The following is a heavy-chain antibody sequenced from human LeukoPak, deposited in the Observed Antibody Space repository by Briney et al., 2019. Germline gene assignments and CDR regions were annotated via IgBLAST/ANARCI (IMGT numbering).Heavy chain of an antibody. CDR2: VYKTEEIT. V-gene: IGHV4-39*01. CDR1: GGSITSGNYY. Sequence: PSETLSLTCAVSGGSITSGNYYWGWIRQPPGKGLEWIGSVYKTEEITYYNPSFESRVTISVDTSKNQFSLKLSSVTAADTAVYYCARSPVDTAMVYFDYWGQGTLVTVSS. D-gene: IGHD5-18*01. CDR3: ARSPVDTAMVYFDY. J-gene: IGHJ4*02.